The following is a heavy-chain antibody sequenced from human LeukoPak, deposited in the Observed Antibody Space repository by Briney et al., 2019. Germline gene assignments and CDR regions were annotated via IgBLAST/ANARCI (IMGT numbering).Heavy chain of an antibody. D-gene: IGHD3-22*01. CDR1: GFIFSSYS. Sequence: GGSLRLSCAASGFIFSSYSMSWVRQAPGKGLEWLSYISSSNHAIYYADSVKGRFTISRDNAKNSLFLQMNSLRDEDTAVYYCARGYYSLGYFAYWGQGALVTVSS. J-gene: IGHJ4*02. V-gene: IGHV3-48*02. CDR3: ARGYYSLGYFAY. CDR2: ISSSNHAI.